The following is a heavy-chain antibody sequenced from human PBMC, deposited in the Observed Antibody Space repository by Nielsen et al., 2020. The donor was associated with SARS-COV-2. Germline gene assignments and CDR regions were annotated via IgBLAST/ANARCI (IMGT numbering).Heavy chain of an antibody. Sequence: SLKISCAASGFTFSSYWMNWVRQAPGKGLEWVSGISSKSGSIGYADSVKGRFSISRDNGKNSLYLQMNGLRAEDTALYYCAKDIKGRIYSAPDYWGQGTLVTVSS. V-gene: IGHV3-9*01. CDR3: AKDIKGRIYSAPDY. CDR1: GFTFSSYW. D-gene: IGHD6-6*01. J-gene: IGHJ4*02. CDR2: ISSKSGSI.